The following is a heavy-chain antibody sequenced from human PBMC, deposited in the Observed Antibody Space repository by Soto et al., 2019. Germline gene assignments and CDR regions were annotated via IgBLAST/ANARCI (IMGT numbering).Heavy chain of an antibody. J-gene: IGHJ6*03. D-gene: IGHD2-2*01. CDR1: GFTFSSYS. CDR3: ARVNCSSTSCYYYYYMDV. CDR2: ISSSSSYI. V-gene: IGHV3-21*01. Sequence: GGSLRLSCAASGFTFSSYSMNWVRQAPGKGLEWVPSISSSSSYIYYADSVKGRFTISRDNAKNSLYLQMNSLRAEDTAVYYCARVNCSSTSCYYYYYMDVWGKGTTVTVSS.